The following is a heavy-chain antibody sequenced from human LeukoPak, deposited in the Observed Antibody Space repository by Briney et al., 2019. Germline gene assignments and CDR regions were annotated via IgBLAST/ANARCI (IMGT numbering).Heavy chain of an antibody. J-gene: IGHJ4*02. CDR2: MNPTSGNT. D-gene: IGHD1-26*01. CDR1: GYTFTSYD. CDR3: VTDSDLVGATPLGS. V-gene: IGHV1-8*03. Sequence: ASVKVSCRASGYTFTSYDINWVRQATGQGLEWMGWMNPTSGNTGYAQRFQGRLTISRDTSISTAYMELSSLRSEDTAVYYCVTDSDLVGATPLGSWGQGTLVTVSS.